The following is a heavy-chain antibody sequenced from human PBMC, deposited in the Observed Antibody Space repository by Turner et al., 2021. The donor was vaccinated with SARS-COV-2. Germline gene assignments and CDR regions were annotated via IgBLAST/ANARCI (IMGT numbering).Heavy chain of an antibody. J-gene: IGHJ6*02. V-gene: IGHV3-21*01. D-gene: IGHD6-19*01. Sequence: EVQLVESGGGLVKPGGSLRLSCAASGFTFSSYSMNWVRQAPGKGLEWFSSITGSSGYIYYADSVKGRFTISRDNAKTSLYLQMNSLRAEDTAVYYCARVFPTDSSVWYRYYYYYGMDVWGQGTTVTVSS. CDR1: GFTFSSYS. CDR2: ITGSSGYI. CDR3: ARVFPTDSSVWYRYYYYYGMDV.